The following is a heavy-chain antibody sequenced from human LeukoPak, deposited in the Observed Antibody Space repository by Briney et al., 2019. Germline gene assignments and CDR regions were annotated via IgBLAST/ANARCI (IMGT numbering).Heavy chain of an antibody. D-gene: IGHD1-26*01. CDR2: ISGRGDST. CDR1: GFAFNNYA. V-gene: IGHV3-23*01. CDR3: AKHSDYYYYYGMDV. Sequence: GGSLRLSCEASGFAFNNYAMSWVRQAPGKGLEWVSGISGRGDSTYYADSVKGRFTISRDNCKNTLYLQMDSLRAEDTAVYYCAKHSDYYYYYGMDVWGQGTTVTVSS. J-gene: IGHJ6*02.